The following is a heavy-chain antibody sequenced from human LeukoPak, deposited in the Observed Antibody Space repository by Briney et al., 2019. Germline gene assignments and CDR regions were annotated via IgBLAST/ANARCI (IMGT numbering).Heavy chain of an antibody. D-gene: IGHD5-18*01. CDR1: GYTFTTYG. Sequence: ASVKVSFKTSGYTFTTYGITWVRPAPGQGLAWMGWISAYNGNTAYAQKFQGRVTVTTDTSTRTASMDLRSLRSDDTAVYYCAIVDTTVGFDYWGQGTLVTVSS. J-gene: IGHJ4*02. V-gene: IGHV1-18*04. CDR3: AIVDTTVGFDY. CDR2: ISAYNGNT.